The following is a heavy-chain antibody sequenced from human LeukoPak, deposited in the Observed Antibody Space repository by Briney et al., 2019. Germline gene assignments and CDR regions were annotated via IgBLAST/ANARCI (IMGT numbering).Heavy chain of an antibody. CDR2: LSGSGGNT. Sequence: GVSLRLSCAASGLTFSSLAMMWLPQAPGRERVGFSTLSGSGGNTNYADSVKGRFTISRDNSKNTLKLQMNSLRAEDTALYSCAKHVGNSGWPFDYWGQGTLVTVSS. J-gene: IGHJ4*02. CDR1: GLTFSSLA. CDR3: AKHVGNSGWPFDY. D-gene: IGHD6-25*01. V-gene: IGHV3-23*01.